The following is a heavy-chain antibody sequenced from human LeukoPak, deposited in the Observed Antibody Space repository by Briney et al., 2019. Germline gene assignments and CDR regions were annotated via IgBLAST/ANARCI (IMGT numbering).Heavy chain of an antibody. CDR3: ARWDTSYAFDI. CDR2: IWYDGSNK. V-gene: IGHV3-33*01. D-gene: IGHD1-26*01. CDR1: GFTFSSYG. Sequence: PGGSLTLSCAASGFTFSSYGMHWVRQAPGKGLEWVAVIWYDGSNKYYADSVKGRFTISRDNSKNTLYLQMNSLRAEDTAVYYCARWDTSYAFDIWGQGTMVTVSS. J-gene: IGHJ3*02.